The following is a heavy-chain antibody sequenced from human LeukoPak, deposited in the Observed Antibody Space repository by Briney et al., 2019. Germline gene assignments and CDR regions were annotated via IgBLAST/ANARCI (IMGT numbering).Heavy chain of an antibody. J-gene: IGHJ4*02. D-gene: IGHD1-26*01. Sequence: ASVKVSCKASGYTFTSYDINWVRQATGQGLEWMGWMNPNSGNTGYAQKFQGRVTMTRDTSISTAYMELSRLRSDDTAVYYCARDIVGATINYFDYWGQGTLVTVSS. V-gene: IGHV1-8*01. CDR3: ARDIVGATINYFDY. CDR1: GYTFTSYD. CDR2: MNPNSGNT.